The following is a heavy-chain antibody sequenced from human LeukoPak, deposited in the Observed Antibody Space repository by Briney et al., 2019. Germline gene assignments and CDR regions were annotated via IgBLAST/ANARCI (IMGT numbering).Heavy chain of an antibody. CDR3: ARPDDYGDYLDY. D-gene: IGHD4-17*01. CDR2: IYYSGST. V-gene: IGHV4-59*08. CDR1: GGSIRNDY. J-gene: IGHJ4*02. Sequence: SETLSLTCTVSGGSIRNDYWSWIRQPPGKGLEWIGYIYYSGSTKYNPSLKSRVTISVDASKNQFSLKLSSVTAADTAVYYCARPDDYGDYLDYWGQGTLVTVSS.